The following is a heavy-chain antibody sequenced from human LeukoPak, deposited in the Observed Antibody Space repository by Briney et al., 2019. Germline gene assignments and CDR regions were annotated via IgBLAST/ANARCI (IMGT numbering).Heavy chain of an antibody. CDR3: ARLFYYSSGYDALDI. CDR2: MDAKSGKT. J-gene: IGHJ3*02. CDR1: GYTFTTYD. Sequence: ASVKVSCKTSGYTFTTYDINWVRQAPGQGLEWMGGMDAKSGKTAYSQKFLGRVTITRNTSISTAYMEVSGLRSEDTAVYYCARLFYYSSGYDALDIWGQGTKVTVSS. D-gene: IGHD3-10*01. V-gene: IGHV1-8*01.